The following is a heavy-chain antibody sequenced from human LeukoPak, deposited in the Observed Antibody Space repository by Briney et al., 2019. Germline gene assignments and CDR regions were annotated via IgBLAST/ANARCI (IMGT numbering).Heavy chain of an antibody. CDR3: ARHLAPSSGYLTLDY. Sequence: SETLSLTCTVSGGSISPYYWSWIRQPPGKGLEWIAHIYYSGITSHNPSLKSRLTISVDTSKNQFSLKLTSVTAADTAVYYCARHLAPSSGYLTLDYWGQGTLVTVSS. V-gene: IGHV4-59*08. D-gene: IGHD3-22*01. CDR2: IYYSGIT. J-gene: IGHJ4*02. CDR1: GGSISPYY.